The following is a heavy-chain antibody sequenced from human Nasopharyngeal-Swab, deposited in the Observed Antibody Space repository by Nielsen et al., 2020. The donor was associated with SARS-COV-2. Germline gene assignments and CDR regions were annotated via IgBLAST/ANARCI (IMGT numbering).Heavy chain of an antibody. CDR3: ARHPWGLYSSGWDNWFEP. D-gene: IGHD6-19*01. V-gene: IGHV5-51*01. CDR2: IYPGDSDT. Sequence: GESLKISCKGSGYSFTSYWIGWVRQMPGKGLEWMGIIYPGDSDTRYSPSFQGQVTISADKSISTAYLQWSSLKASDTAMYYCARHPWGLYSSGWDNWFEPWGQGTLVTVSS. CDR1: GYSFTSYW. J-gene: IGHJ5*02.